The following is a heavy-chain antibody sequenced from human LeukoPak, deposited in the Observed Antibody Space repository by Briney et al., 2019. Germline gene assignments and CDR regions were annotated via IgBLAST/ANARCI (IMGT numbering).Heavy chain of an antibody. CDR1: GGSISSSSYY. CDR2: MDYSGNP. V-gene: IGHV4-39*01. D-gene: IGHD5-12*01. J-gene: IGHJ6*03. CDR3: ARSTVATIRGGYSSGPYYYYMDV. Sequence: SETLSLTCTVSGGSISSSSYYWGWIRQPLGKGLEWNGSMDYSGNPYYNPSLKSRVGISVDTSENQFSLKLRSVTAADTAVYYCARSTVATIRGGYSSGPYYYYMDVWGKATTVTVSS.